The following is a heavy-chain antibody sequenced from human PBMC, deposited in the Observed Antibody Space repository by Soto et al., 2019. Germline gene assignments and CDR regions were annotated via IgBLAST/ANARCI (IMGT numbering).Heavy chain of an antibody. V-gene: IGHV1-46*01. CDR3: ARTLDSTPNYYYYYGMDV. CDR2: IKPSGGST. D-gene: IGHD2-2*01. Sequence: GASVKVSCKASGYTFTSYYMHWVRQAPGQGLEWMGIIKPSGGSTSYAQKFQGRVTMTRDTSTSTVYMELSSLRSEDTAVYYCARTLDSTPNYYYYYGMDVWGQGTTVTVSS. CDR1: GYTFTSYY. J-gene: IGHJ6*02.